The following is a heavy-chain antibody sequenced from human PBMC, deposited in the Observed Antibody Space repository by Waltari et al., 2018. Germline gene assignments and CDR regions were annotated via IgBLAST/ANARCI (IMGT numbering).Heavy chain of an antibody. D-gene: IGHD3-10*01. J-gene: IGHJ5*02. Sequence: EVRLAESGGGLGKPGGPLRLSCKASGFAFSDYHMTWVRQAPGTGLEWVSSIGGTHSNIFYADSVKGRFTVSRDNAKNSLYLQMDNLRAEDSGLYFCTRDLYGSGGDWFDPWGQGTLVTVSS. CDR2: IGGTHSNI. CDR3: TRDLYGSGGDWFDP. V-gene: IGHV3-21*03. CDR1: GFAFSDYH.